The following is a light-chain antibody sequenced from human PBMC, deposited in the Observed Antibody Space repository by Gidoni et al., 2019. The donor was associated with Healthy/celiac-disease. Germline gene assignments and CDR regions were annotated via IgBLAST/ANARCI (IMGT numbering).Light chain of an antibody. CDR2: KDS. CDR3: PSASSSGTPLV. J-gene: IGLJ3*02. V-gene: IGLV3-25*03. CDR1: ALPKQY. Sequence: SYELTQPPSVSVSPGQTARITCSGDALPKQYAYWYQQKPGQAPVLVIYKDSERPSGIPERFPGSSSGTTVTFTISGGQAENEADHYCPSASSSGTPLVFGGGTKLTVL.